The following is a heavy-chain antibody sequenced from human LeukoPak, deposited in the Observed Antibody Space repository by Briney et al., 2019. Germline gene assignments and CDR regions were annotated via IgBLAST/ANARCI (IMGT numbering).Heavy chain of an antibody. CDR1: QVTFSRFILSAGG. Sequence: GGALRLSSAASQVTFSRFILSAGGTHCVRQAPGEGLQLVAVIEYDGTNRYYADSAKGRFTITRDNSKNILYLQLHSLRAEDTAMYYCAKPRGIVEVTSYFDYWGQGALVTVSS. V-gene: IGHV3-30*02. CDR3: AKPRGIVEVTSYFDY. J-gene: IGHJ4*02. D-gene: IGHD1-26*01. CDR2: IEYDGTNR.